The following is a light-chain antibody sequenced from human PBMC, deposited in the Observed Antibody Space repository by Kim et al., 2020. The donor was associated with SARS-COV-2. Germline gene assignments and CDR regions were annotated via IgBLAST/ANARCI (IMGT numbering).Light chain of an antibody. CDR2: LNI. J-gene: IGLJ1*01. CDR3: QSYDSGLSADV. CDR1: NSNIGAHYD. Sequence: QSVLTQPPSLSGAPGQTVTISCTGNNSNIGAHYDVHWYQQLPGAAPQLLIFLNINRPSGVPDRFAASKSGTSASLAISGLLPEDEADYYCQSYDSGLSADVFGAGTKVTVL. V-gene: IGLV1-40*01.